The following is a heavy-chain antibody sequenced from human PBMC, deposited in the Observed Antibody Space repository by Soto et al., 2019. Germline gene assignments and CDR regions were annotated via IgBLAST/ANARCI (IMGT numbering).Heavy chain of an antibody. CDR3: ARLALVYGYIWGSYRYNIPYCFDY. Sequence: GESLKSSCKGSGYSFTSYWVGWVRQMPGKGLEWMGIIYPGDSDTRYSPSFQGQVTISADKSISTAYLQWSSLKASDTAMYYCARLALVYGYIWGSYRYNIPYCFDYWGQGTLVSVSS. V-gene: IGHV5-51*01. J-gene: IGHJ4*02. CDR1: GYSFTSYW. CDR2: IYPGDSDT. D-gene: IGHD3-16*02.